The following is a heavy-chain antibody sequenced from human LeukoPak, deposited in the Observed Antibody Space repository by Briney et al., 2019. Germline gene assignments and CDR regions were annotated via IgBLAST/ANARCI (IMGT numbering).Heavy chain of an antibody. D-gene: IGHD3-10*01. J-gene: IGHJ5*02. CDR2: IYYSGST. CDR1: GGSISSSSYY. V-gene: IGHV4-39*07. CDR3: ARYLGFGELSPHNWFDP. Sequence: SETLSLTCTVSGGSISSSSYYWGWIRQPPGKGLEWIGSIYYSGSTYYNPSLKSRVTISVGTSKNQFSLKLSSVTAADTAVYYCARYLGFGELSPHNWFDPWGQGTLVTVSS.